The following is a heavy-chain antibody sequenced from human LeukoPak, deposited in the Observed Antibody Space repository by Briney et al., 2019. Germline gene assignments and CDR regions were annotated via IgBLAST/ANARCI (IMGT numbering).Heavy chain of an antibody. J-gene: IGHJ6*02. V-gene: IGHV4-61*02. D-gene: IGHD3/OR15-3a*01. Sequence: SETLSLTCTVSGGSISSGSYYWSWIRQPAGKGLEWIGRIYTSGSTNYNPSLKSRVTISVDTSKNQFSLKLSSVTAADTAVYYCARGVMIFGVTQTNYYYYGMDVWGQGTTVTVSS. CDR3: ARGVMIFGVTQTNYYYYGMDV. CDR1: GGSISSGSYY. CDR2: IYTSGST.